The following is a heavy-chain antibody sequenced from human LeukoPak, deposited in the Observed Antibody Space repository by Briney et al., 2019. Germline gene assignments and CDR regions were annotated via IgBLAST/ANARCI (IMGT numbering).Heavy chain of an antibody. CDR2: TYYRSKWYN. D-gene: IGHD6-19*01. Sequence: SQTLSLTCAISGDSVSSNSAAWNWIRQSPSRGLEWLGRTYYRSKWYNDYAVSVKSRITINPDTSKNQFSLQLNSVTPEDTAVYYCARGGLPGVAVAGTTGDDAFDIWGQGTMVTVSS. V-gene: IGHV6-1*01. CDR3: ARGGLPGVAVAGTTGDDAFDI. CDR1: GDSVSSNSAA. J-gene: IGHJ3*02.